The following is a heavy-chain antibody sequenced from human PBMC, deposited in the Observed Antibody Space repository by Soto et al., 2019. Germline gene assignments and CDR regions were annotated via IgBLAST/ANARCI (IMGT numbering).Heavy chain of an antibody. CDR3: TTFLNYYDSSGYYPVVYYFDY. CDR1: GFTFSNAW. Sequence: GGSLRLSCAASGFTFSNAWMNWVRQAPGKGLEWVGRIKSKTDGGTTDYAAPVKGRFTISRDDSKNTLYLQMNSLKTEDTAVYYCTTFLNYYDSSGYYPVVYYFDYWGQGTLVTVSS. V-gene: IGHV3-15*07. J-gene: IGHJ4*02. CDR2: IKSKTDGGTT. D-gene: IGHD3-22*01.